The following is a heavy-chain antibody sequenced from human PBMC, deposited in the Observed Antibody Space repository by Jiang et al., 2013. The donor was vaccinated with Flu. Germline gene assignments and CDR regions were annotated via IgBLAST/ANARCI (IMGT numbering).Heavy chain of an antibody. CDR2: IYPGDSDT. D-gene: IGHD6-13*01. CDR1: GYSFTSYW. CDR3: ARLDGSWSQSYYYGMDV. Sequence: SLKISCKGSGYSFTSYWIGWVRQMPGKGLEWMGIIYPGDSDTRYSPSFQGQVTISADKSISTAYLQWSSLKASDTAMYYCARLDGSWSQSYYYGMDVWGQGTTVTVSS. J-gene: IGHJ6*02. V-gene: IGHV5-51*01.